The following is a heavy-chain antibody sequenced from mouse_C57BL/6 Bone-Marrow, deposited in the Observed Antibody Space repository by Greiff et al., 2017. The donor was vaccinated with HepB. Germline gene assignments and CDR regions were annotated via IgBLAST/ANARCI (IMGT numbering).Heavy chain of an antibody. CDR1: GFTFTSYA. D-gene: IGHD1-1*01. V-gene: IGHV5-9-1*02. CDR3: TRDEDYDGSSPAWVAY. Sequence: EVQVVESGAGLVKPGASLKLSCEASGFTFTSYAMSWVRQTPVQRLEWVAYISRGGDYIYYADTVNGRCTISRDNARNTLYLQMSRLKTEDTAMYYGTRDEDYDGSSPAWVAYWGQGTLVTVSA. CDR2: ISRGGDYI. J-gene: IGHJ3*01.